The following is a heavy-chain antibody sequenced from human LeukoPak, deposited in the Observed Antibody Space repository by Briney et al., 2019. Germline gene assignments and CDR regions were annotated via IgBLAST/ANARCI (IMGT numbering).Heavy chain of an antibody. CDR2: ISSSGSTI. V-gene: IGHV3-11*01. CDR1: GFTFSDYY. D-gene: IGHD4-17*01. CDR3: ARGEDYGDYTDYYYYYGMDV. Sequence: PGGSLRLSCAASGFTFSDYYMSWIRQAPGKGLEWVSYISSSGSTIYYADSVKGRFTISRDNAKNSLYLQMNSLRAEDTAVYYCARGEDYGDYTDYYYYYGMDVWGQGTTVTVSS. J-gene: IGHJ6*02.